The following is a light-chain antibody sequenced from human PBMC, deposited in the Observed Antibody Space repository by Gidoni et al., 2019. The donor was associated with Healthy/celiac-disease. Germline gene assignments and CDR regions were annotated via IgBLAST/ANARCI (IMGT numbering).Light chain of an antibody. CDR2: YNSCSDK. Sequence: QALLPQPSSLSASPGASASLTCTLRSGMNVGTYRIYWYQQKPGIPPQYLLRYNSCSDKQQGSGVPSRFSGSKGASANSGIVLISGLQSEDEADYYCMIWHSSAWVFGGGTKLPVL. V-gene: IGLV5-45*02. J-gene: IGLJ3*02. CDR1: SGMNVGTYR. CDR3: MIWHSSAWV.